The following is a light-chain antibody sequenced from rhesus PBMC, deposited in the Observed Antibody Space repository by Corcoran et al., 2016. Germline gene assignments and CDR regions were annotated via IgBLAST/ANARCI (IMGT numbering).Light chain of an antibody. Sequence: DIVMTQTPLSLPVTPGEPASISCRSSQSLLHSNGYTYLFWYLQKPGQSPQLLIYLGATRASGVPDRFSGSGSGTDFTLKISRVEAEDVGVYYCLQDIQLPRTFGQGTKVEIK. V-gene: IGKV2-78*01. CDR2: LGA. CDR1: QSLLHSNGYTY. CDR3: LQDIQLPRT. J-gene: IGKJ1*01.